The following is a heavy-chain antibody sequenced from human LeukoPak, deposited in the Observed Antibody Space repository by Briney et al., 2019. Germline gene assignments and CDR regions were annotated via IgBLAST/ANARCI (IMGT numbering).Heavy chain of an antibody. CDR3: ARTKGGCSGGNCPLGY. CDR2: INHSGST. V-gene: IGHV4-34*01. CDR1: GGSFSGYY. D-gene: IGHD2-15*01. Sequence: ASETLSLTCAVYGGSFSGYYWSWIRQPPGKGPEWIGEINHSGSTNYNPSLKSRVTISVDTSKNQFSLKLSSVTAADTAVYYCARTKGGCSGGNCPLGYWGQGTLVTVSA. J-gene: IGHJ4*02.